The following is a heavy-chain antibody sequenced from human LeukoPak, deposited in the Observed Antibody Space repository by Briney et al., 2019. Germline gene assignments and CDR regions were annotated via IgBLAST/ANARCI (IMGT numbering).Heavy chain of an antibody. Sequence: SETLSLTCTVSGGSISSHYRSWFRQPPGKGLEWIGYIYYSGGTNYNPSLKSRVTISVDTSKNQFSLRLSSVTAADTAVYYCARGGVYNYGRIDSWGQGTLVTVSS. J-gene: IGHJ4*02. CDR3: ARGGVYNYGRIDS. CDR2: IYYSGGT. D-gene: IGHD5-18*01. CDR1: GGSISSHY. V-gene: IGHV4-59*11.